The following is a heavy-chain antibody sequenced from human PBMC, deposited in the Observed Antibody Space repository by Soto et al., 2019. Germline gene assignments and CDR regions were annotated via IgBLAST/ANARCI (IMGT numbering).Heavy chain of an antibody. Sequence: GQGLEWMGWINPNSGGTNYAQKFQGWVTMTRDTSISTAYMELSRLRSDDTAVYYCARGGYSYGYRSYFAYWGQGTPVTV. D-gene: IGHD5-18*01. V-gene: IGHV1-2*04. CDR3: ARGGYSYGYRSYFAY. CDR2: INPNSGGT. J-gene: IGHJ4*02.